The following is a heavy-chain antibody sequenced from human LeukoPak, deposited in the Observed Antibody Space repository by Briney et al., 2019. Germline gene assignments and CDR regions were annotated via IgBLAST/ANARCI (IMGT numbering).Heavy chain of an antibody. J-gene: IGHJ4*02. CDR1: GYTFITYH. D-gene: IGHD3-10*01. Sequence: ASVKVSCKASGYTFITYHVHWVRQAPGQGLEWMGLINPSGGATCYAQKFQGRVTMTRDTSTSTVYMELSSLRSEDTAVYYCSVEGSGSYLYFDYWGQGTLVTVSS. CDR3: SVEGSGSYLYFDY. V-gene: IGHV1-46*01. CDR2: INPSGGAT.